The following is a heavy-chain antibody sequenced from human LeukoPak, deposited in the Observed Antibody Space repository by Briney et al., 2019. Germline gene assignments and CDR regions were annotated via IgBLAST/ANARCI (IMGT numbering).Heavy chain of an antibody. J-gene: IGHJ6*02. CDR2: ISWNSGSI. CDR3: AKDTGGQNYYGVDV. D-gene: IGHD3-16*01. V-gene: IGHV3-9*01. CDR1: GFTFDDYA. Sequence: PGRSLRLSCAASGFTFDDYAMHWVRQAPGKGLEWVSGISWNSGSIGYADSVKGRFTISRDNAKNSLYLQMNSLRAEDTALYYCAKDTGGQNYYGVDVWGQGTTVTVSS.